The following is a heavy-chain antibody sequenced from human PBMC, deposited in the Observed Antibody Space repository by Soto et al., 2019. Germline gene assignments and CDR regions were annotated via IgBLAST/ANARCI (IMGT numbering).Heavy chain of an antibody. CDR1: GFTFSSYT. D-gene: IGHD3-22*01. Sequence: EVQLVESGGGLVKPGGSLRLSCAASGFTFSSYTMNWVRQAPGKGLEWVSSISISSSYIYYADSVKGRFTISRDNAKNSLYRQMNSLRAEDTAVYYCARDVDYYDSSAYWAYWGQGTLVTVSS. CDR2: ISISSSYI. CDR3: ARDVDYYDSSAYWAY. J-gene: IGHJ4*02. V-gene: IGHV3-21*01.